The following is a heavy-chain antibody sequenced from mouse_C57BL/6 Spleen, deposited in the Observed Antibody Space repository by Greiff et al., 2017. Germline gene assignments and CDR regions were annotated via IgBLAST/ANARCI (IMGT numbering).Heavy chain of an antibody. CDR1: GFSLTSYG. D-gene: IGHD1-1*01. J-gene: IGHJ4*01. CDR2: IWSGGST. V-gene: IGHV2-2*01. Sequence: VKLMESGPGLVQPSQSLSITCTVSGFSLTSYGVHWVRQSPGKGLEWLGVIWSGGSTDYNAAFISRLSISKDNAKSQVFFKMNSLRADDTAIYYGARGSSYSYYAMDYWGQGTSVTVSS. CDR3: ARGSSYSYYAMDY.